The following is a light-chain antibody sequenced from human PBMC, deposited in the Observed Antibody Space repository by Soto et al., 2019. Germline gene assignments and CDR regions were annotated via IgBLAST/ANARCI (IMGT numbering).Light chain of an antibody. CDR1: QTVSIY. V-gene: IGKV1-39*01. CDR2: AAS. Sequence: DIQMTQSPTSLSASVGDRVTIICRASQTVSIYLNWFQLKPGEAPKLLISAASSLHRGVPSRFSGSGSGTEFTLTISNLQPEDFATYYCQQSYSAPRAFGPGTKVDI. J-gene: IGKJ3*01. CDR3: QQSYSAPRA.